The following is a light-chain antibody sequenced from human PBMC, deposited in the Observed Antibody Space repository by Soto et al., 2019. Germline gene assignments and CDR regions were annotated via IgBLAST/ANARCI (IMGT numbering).Light chain of an antibody. CDR1: SSDVGGYND. V-gene: IGLV2-14*01. J-gene: IGLJ1*01. Sequence: QSALTQPASGSGSPGQSITISCTGTSSDVGGYNDVSWYQQHPCNAPQLMIYDVSNRHSGVSNRFYGSKSGNTASLTISGHQAEDEADDYCSSYTSSSTPDVVGTGTKVTVL. CDR3: SSYTSSSTPDV. CDR2: DVS.